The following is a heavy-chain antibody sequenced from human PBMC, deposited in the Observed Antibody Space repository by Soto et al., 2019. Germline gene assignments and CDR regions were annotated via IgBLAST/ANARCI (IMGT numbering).Heavy chain of an antibody. CDR3: ARGVGWGNYVWGSYRFDY. Sequence: GASVKVSCKASGDIFRTYAISWVRQAPGQGLEWMGGIIPMFTTPNYAQKFQGRVTMTRDTSTSTVYMELSSLRSEDTAVYYCARGVGWGNYVWGSYRFDYWGQGTLVTVSS. CDR1: GDIFRTYA. D-gene: IGHD3-16*02. V-gene: IGHV1-69*05. CDR2: IIPMFTTP. J-gene: IGHJ4*02.